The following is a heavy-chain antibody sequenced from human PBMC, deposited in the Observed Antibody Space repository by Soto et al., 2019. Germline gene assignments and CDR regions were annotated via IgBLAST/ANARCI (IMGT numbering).Heavy chain of an antibody. CDR1: GYTFTSYG. CDR2: ISAYNGNT. J-gene: IGHJ6*02. D-gene: IGHD1-7*01. V-gene: IGHV1-18*01. CDR3: ARETGTTILYYYGMDV. Sequence: ASVKVSCKASGYTFTSYGISWVRQAPGQGLEWMGWISAYNGNTNYAQKLQGRVTMTTDTSTSTAYMELRSLRSDDTAVYYCARETGTTILYYYGMDVWGQGTTVTVSS.